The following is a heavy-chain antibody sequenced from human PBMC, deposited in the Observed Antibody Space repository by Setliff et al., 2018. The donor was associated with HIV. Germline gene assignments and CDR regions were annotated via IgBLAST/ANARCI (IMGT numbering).Heavy chain of an antibody. V-gene: IGHV3-23*01. CDR2: ILSTGERT. J-gene: IGHJ4*02. CDR3: AKELAASGLGYFDS. CDR1: GFTFSNYD. Sequence: GGSLRLSCAASGFTFSNYDMSWVRQAPGEGLEWVSAILSTGERTFYADSVKGRFTISRDNSKNTVYLQMNSLRAEDTAEYYCAKELAASGLGYFDSWGRGSLVTVSS. D-gene: IGHD3-22*01.